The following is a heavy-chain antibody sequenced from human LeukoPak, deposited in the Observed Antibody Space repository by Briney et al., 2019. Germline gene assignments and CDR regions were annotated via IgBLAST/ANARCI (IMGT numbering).Heavy chain of an antibody. CDR3: AKDLGDYDETYGMDV. J-gene: IGHJ6*02. V-gene: IGHV3-23*01. Sequence: PGGSLRLSCAASGFTFSSYAMSWVRQAPGKGLEWVSAISGSGGSTYYADSVKGRFTISRDNSKNTLYLQMNSLRAEDTAVYYCAKDLGDYDETYGMDVWGQGTTVTVSS. CDR2: ISGSGGST. D-gene: IGHD3-22*01. CDR1: GFTFSSYA.